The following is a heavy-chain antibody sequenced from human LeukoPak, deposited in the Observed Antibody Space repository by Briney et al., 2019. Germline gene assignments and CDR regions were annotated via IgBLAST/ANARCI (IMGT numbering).Heavy chain of an antibody. V-gene: IGHV3-11*06. Sequence: PGGSLRLSCAASGFNFSVYYMSWIRQAPGKGLEWVSYISSSSSYTNYADSVKGRFTISRDNAKNSLYLQMNSLRAEDTAVYYCAREDYDILTGSPYGMDVWGKGTTVTVSS. CDR1: GFNFSVYY. CDR3: AREDYDILTGSPYGMDV. D-gene: IGHD3-9*01. CDR2: ISSSSSYT. J-gene: IGHJ6*04.